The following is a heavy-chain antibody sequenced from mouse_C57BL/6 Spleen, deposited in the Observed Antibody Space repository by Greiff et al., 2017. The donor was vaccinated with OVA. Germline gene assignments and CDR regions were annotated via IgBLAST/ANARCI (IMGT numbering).Heavy chain of an antibody. CDR1: GFTFSSYA. V-gene: IGHV5-4*01. CDR3: ARDGGDGSSYAWFAY. J-gene: IGHJ3*01. CDR2: ISDGGSYT. Sequence: EVKLVESGGGLVKPGGSLKLSCAASGFTFSSYAMSWVRQTPEKRLEWVATISDGGSYTYYPDNVKGRFTISRDNAKNNLYLQMSHLKSEDTAMYYCARDGGDGSSYAWFAYWGQGTLVTVSA. D-gene: IGHD1-1*01.